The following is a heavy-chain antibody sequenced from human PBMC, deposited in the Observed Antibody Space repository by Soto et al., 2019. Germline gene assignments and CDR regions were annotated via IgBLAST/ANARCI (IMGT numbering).Heavy chain of an antibody. V-gene: IGHV4-4*02. CDR3: AREETHPAVAGTGIVYYYYGMDV. CDR1: GGSISSSNW. D-gene: IGHD6-19*01. Sequence: SETLSLTCAVSGGSISSSNWWSWVRQPPGKGLEWIGEIYYSGSTNYNPSLKSRVTISVDKSKIQFSLKLSSVTAADTAVYYCAREETHPAVAGTGIVYYYYGMDVWGQGTTVTVSS. J-gene: IGHJ6*02. CDR2: IYYSGST.